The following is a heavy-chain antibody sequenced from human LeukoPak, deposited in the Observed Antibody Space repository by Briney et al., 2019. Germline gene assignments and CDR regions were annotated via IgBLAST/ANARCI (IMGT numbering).Heavy chain of an antibody. J-gene: IGHJ4*02. V-gene: IGHV3-53*01. CDR2: IYSGGST. D-gene: IGHD3-10*01. CDR3: ARVTGSYYPFDY. Sequence: LPGGSLSLSCAASGFTVSSNYMSWVRQAPGKGLEWVSIIYSGGSTYYADSVKGRFTISRDNSKNTLYLQMNSLRAEDTAVYYCARVTGSYYPFDYWGQGTLVTVSS. CDR1: GFTVSSNY.